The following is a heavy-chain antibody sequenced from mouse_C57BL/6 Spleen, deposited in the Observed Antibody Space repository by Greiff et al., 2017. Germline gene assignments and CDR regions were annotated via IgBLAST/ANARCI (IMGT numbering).Heavy chain of an antibody. J-gene: IGHJ4*01. CDR1: GFTFSDYG. D-gene: IGHD2-5*01. Sequence: EVKVVESGGGLVKPGGSLKLSCAASGFTFSDYGMHWVRQAPEKGLEWVAYISSGSSTIYYADTVKGRFPISRDNAKNTLFLQMTSLRSEDTAMYYCARPAYYSKSYYAMDYWGQGTSVTVSS. CDR3: ARPAYYSKSYYAMDY. CDR2: ISSGSSTI. V-gene: IGHV5-17*01.